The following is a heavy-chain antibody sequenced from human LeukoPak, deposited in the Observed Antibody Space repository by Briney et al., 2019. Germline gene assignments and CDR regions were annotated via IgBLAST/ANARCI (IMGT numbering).Heavy chain of an antibody. CDR2: IIPIFGTA. CDR1: GGTFSSYA. J-gene: IGHJ4*02. Sequence: ASVKVSCKASGGTFSSYAISWVRQAPGQGLEWMGGIIPIFGTANYAQKFQGRVTITTDESTSTAYMELSSLRSEDTAVYYCATHPQGYFDYWSQGTLVTVSS. V-gene: IGHV1-69*05. CDR3: ATHPQGYFDY.